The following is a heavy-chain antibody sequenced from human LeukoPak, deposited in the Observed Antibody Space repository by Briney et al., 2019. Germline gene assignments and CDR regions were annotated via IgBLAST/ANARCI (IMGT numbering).Heavy chain of an antibody. CDR2: IYYSGST. D-gene: IGHD6-19*01. V-gene: IGHV4-59*04. J-gene: IGHJ4*02. CDR1: GGSISSYY. CDR3: ARSLSRIAVAGRDYFDY. Sequence: SETLSLTCTVSGGSISSYYWSWIRQPPGKGLEWIGYIYYSGSTYYNPSLKSRVTISVDTSKNQFSLKLSSVTAADTAVYYCARSLSRIAVAGRDYFDYWGQGTLVTVSS.